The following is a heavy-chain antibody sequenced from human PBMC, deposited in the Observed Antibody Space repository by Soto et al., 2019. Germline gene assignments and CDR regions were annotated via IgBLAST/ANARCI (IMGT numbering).Heavy chain of an antibody. D-gene: IGHD3-22*01. V-gene: IGHV1-3*01. CDR2: INAGNGNT. CDR3: ARDQLYYNDISGRPLNAFDV. CDR1: GYTFTSYA. J-gene: IGHJ3*01. Sequence: ASVKVSCKASGYTFTSYAMNWVRQAPGQRLEWMGWINAGNGNTKYSQKFQGRVTITRDTSASTAYMELSSLRSEDTAVYYCARDQLYYNDISGRPLNAFDVWGQGTMVTVSS.